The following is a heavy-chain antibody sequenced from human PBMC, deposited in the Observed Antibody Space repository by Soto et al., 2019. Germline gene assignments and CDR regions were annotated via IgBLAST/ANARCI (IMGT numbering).Heavy chain of an antibody. CDR2: ISYDGSNK. D-gene: IGHD3-22*01. V-gene: IGHV3-30-3*01. CDR1: GFTFSSYA. CDR3: ARDVSRYDSSGYFQH. J-gene: IGHJ1*01. Sequence: QVQLVESGGGVVQPGRSLRLSCAASGFTFSSYAMHWVRQAPGKGLEWVAVISYDGSNKYYADSVKGRFTISRDNSKNTRYLQMNSLRAEDTGVYYCARDVSRYDSSGYFQHWGQGTLVTVS.